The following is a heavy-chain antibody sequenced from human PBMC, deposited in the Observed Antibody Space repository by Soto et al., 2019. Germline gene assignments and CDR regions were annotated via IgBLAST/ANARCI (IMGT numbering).Heavy chain of an antibody. CDR3: ARSIVVVTALDY. J-gene: IGHJ4*02. D-gene: IGHD2-21*02. V-gene: IGHV1-3*05. CDR1: GYTFTSYA. CDR2: INAGNGNT. Sequence: QVQLVQSGAEEKKPGASVKVSCKASGYTFTSYAMHWVRQAPGQRLEWMGWINAGNGNTKYSQKFQGRVTITRDTSASTAYRELSSLRSEDTAGYSCARSIVVVTALDYWGQGTLVTVSS.